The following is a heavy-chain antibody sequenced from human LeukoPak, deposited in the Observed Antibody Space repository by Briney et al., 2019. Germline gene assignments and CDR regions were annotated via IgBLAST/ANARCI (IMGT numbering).Heavy chain of an antibody. J-gene: IGHJ4*02. D-gene: IGHD3-22*01. CDR1: GFTFSNYG. Sequence: GGSLRLSCAASGFTFSNYGMHWVRQAPGKGLEWVAFIRYDGSENYYADSVSGRFTISRDNSKNTLYLQMNSLRADDTAVYYCATGKHYYDSSGYYFYYLDYWGQGTLVTVSS. V-gene: IGHV3-30*02. CDR3: ATGKHYYDSSGYYFYYLDY. CDR2: IRYDGSEN.